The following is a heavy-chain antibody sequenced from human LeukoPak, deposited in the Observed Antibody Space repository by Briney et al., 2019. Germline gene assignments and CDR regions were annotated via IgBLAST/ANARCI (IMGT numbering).Heavy chain of an antibody. Sequence: SQTLSLTCAISGDSVSSNSAAWNWIRQSPSSGLEWLGRTYYRSQWYSDYAGFVTGRITINPHTSKNQFSLQLNSVTPEDTAVYYCARYGSSWYIDRWGQGTLVTVSS. V-gene: IGHV6-1*01. J-gene: IGHJ5*02. CDR2: TYYRSQWYS. CDR3: ARYGSSWYIDR. D-gene: IGHD6-13*01. CDR1: GDSVSSNSAA.